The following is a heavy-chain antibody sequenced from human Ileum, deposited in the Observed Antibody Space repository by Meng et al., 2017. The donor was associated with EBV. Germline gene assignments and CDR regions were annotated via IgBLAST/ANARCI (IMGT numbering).Heavy chain of an antibody. CDR1: GGSPSRTLSY. J-gene: IGHJ4*02. D-gene: IGHD3-10*01. V-gene: IGHV4-39*01. Sequence: ESGPELVNPSETLSLTFSVSGGSPSRTLSYWGWVRQPPGKGLEWIGTVYFTGSTYYNPSLKSRVSISVDTSKNQFSLELNSVTAADTAVYYCASHRPFGEWYSLDHWGQGTLVTVSS. CDR3: ASHRPFGEWYSLDH. CDR2: VYFTGST.